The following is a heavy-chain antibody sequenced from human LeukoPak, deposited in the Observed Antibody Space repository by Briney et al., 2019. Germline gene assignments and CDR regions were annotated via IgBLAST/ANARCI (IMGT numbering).Heavy chain of an antibody. V-gene: IGHV4-39*02. Sequence: TSETLSLTCTVSGGSISSSTYYWGWIRQSPGKGLEWIGNIYYSGSTYYNPSLKSRVSLSIDTSMNQFSLKVNSLTVADTAVYYCARDRGGESSSSKYNWFDPWGQGTLVTVSS. CDR2: IYYSGST. CDR1: GGSISSSTYY. CDR3: ARDRGGESSSSKYNWFDP. J-gene: IGHJ5*02. D-gene: IGHD6-6*01.